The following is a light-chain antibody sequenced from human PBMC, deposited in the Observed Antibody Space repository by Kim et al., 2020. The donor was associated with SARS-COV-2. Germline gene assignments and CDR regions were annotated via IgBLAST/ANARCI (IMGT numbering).Light chain of an antibody. CDR2: YDS. J-gene: IGLJ2*01. V-gene: IGLV3-21*01. CDR1: NIGSKS. Sequence: PGKTAKNTCGGNNIGSKSVHWYQQEPGQAPVMVIYYDSDRPSGIPERFSGSNSGNTATLTISRVEAGDEADYYCQVWDSASDHPVFGGGTKLTVL. CDR3: QVWDSASDHPV.